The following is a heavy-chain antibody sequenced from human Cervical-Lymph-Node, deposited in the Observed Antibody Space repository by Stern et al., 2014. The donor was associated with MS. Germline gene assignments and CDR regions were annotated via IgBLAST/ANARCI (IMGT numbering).Heavy chain of an antibody. V-gene: IGHV3-33*01. D-gene: IGHD3-10*01. CDR1: GFIFSSYD. J-gene: IGHJ4*02. CDR3: ARGAHSGSSLDIFDF. Sequence: VQLVESGGGVAQPGTSLRLSCVASGFIFSSYDMHWVRQAPGKGLEWVAIVRYDESKHYVDSVKGRFTISRDNSKNTLYLQLNSLRAEDTAVYYCARGAHSGSSLDIFDFWGQGALVTVSS. CDR2: VRYDESK.